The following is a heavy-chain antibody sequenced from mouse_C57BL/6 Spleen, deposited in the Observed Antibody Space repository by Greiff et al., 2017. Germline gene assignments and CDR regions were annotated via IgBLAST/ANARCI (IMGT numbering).Heavy chain of an antibody. V-gene: IGHV14-2*01. CDR1: GFNIKDYY. Sequence: VQLQQSGAELVKPGASVKLSCTASGFNIKDYYMHWVKQRTEQDLEWIGRIDPEHGETKYAPKFQGKATITADTSSNTAYLQLSSLTSEDTAVYSWARIPHYYGSHWYFDVWGTGTTVTVSS. J-gene: IGHJ1*03. CDR2: IDPEHGET. CDR3: ARIPHYYGSHWYFDV. D-gene: IGHD1-1*01.